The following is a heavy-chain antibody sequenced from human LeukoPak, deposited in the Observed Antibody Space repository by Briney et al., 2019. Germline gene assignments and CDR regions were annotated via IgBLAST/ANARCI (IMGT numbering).Heavy chain of an antibody. CDR2: ICGGCTNT. D-gene: IGHD1-26*01. Sequence: GGSLRLSCTASGFTFSNFGMSWVRQAPGEGLEWVATICGGCTNTHYADAVKGRFTISRDDSKNTLYLEMSGLRAEDTAMYYCARDVGEVMFDYWGQGTLVTVSS. V-gene: IGHV3-23*01. CDR3: ARDVGEVMFDY. CDR1: GFTFSNFG. J-gene: IGHJ4*02.